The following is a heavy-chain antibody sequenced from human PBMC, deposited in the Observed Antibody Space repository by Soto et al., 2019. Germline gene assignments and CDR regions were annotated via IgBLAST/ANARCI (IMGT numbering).Heavy chain of an antibody. CDR3: VRDTYFSDSSSYTRCFDF. J-gene: IGHJ4*02. V-gene: IGHV3-72*01. D-gene: IGHD3-22*01. CDR2: SRNQANGYST. Sequence: PGGSLRLSCSVSGFTLSDHYIDWVRQAPGKGLEWVGRSRNQANGYSTIYAASVKGRFITSRDDSKNLVYLQMESLRTEDTAVYYCVRDTYFSDSSSYTRCFDFWGQGALVTVSS. CDR1: GFTLSDHY.